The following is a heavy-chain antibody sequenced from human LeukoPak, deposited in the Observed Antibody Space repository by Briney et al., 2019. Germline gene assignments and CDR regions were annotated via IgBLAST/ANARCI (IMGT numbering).Heavy chain of an antibody. V-gene: IGHV1-18*01. D-gene: IGHD6-13*01. J-gene: IGHJ3*02. Sequence: EASVKVSCKTSGYTFTNYGISWVRQAPGLGPEWMGWISAYNGNTNYAQKVQGRVTMTTDTSTSTAYMELRSLRFDDTAVYYCARDQSVRLLQTSSTYFKHVFAIWGQGSMVTVSS. CDR2: ISAYNGNT. CDR3: ARDQSVRLLQTSSTYFKHVFAI. CDR1: GYTFTNYG.